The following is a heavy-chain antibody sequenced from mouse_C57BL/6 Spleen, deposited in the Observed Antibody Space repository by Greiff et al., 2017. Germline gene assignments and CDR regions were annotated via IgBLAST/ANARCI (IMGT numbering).Heavy chain of an antibody. D-gene: IGHD1-1*01. J-gene: IGHJ1*03. Sequence: QFQLQQSGPELVKPGASVKISCKASGYAFSSSWMNWVKQRPGKGLEWIGRIYPGDGDTNYNGKFKGKAALTADKSSSTAYMQLSSLTSEDSAVYFCASVITTVVEDWYFDVWGTGTTVTVSS. CDR3: ASVITTVVEDWYFDV. CDR1: GYAFSSSW. CDR2: IYPGDGDT. V-gene: IGHV1-82*01.